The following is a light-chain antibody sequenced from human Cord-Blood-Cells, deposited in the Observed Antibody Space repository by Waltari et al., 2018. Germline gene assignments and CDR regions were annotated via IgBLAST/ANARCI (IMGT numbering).Light chain of an antibody. J-gene: IGLJ2*01. CDR3: CSYAGSSNVV. V-gene: IGLV2-23*01. CDR1: SSDVGSYNL. CDR2: AGS. Sequence: QSALTQPASVSGSPGQSIPISCTGTSSDVGSYNLVSWYQPHPGKAPKLMIYAGSKRPSGVSNRFSGSKSGNTASLTISGLQAEDEADYYCCSYAGSSNVVFGGGTKLTVL.